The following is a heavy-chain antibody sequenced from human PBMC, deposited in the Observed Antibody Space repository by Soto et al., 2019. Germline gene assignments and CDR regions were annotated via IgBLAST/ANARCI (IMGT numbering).Heavy chain of an antibody. Sequence: QLQQESGPGLVKPSETLSLTCNVFGGPINTGNYYWAWIRQPPGKGLEWIGSLYYSGSTYYNPSLKSRVTISMDTSKNQFSLRLSSVTAADTGVYYCASYPDYYYYGMDLWGQGTTVTVSS. CDR1: GGPINTGNYY. CDR3: ASYPDYYYYGMDL. J-gene: IGHJ6*02. V-gene: IGHV4-39*01. CDR2: LYYSGST.